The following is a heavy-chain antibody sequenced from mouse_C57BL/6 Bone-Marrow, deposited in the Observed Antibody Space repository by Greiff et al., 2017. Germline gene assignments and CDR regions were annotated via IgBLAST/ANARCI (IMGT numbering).Heavy chain of an antibody. V-gene: IGHV1-82*01. D-gene: IGHD2-2*01. J-gene: IGHJ2*01. CDR2: IYPGDGDT. Sequence: QVQLKQSGPELVKPGASVKISCKASGYAFSSSWMNWVKQRPGKGLEWIGRIYPGDGDTTYNGKFKGKATLTADKSSSTAYMQLSSLTSEDSAVYFCARPYGYGYWGQGTTLTVSS. CDR3: ARPYGYGY. CDR1: GYAFSSSW.